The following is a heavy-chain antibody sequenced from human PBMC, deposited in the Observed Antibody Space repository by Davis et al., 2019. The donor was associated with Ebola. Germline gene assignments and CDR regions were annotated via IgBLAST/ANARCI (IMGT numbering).Heavy chain of an antibody. V-gene: IGHV3-74*01. CDR1: GFTFSSYW. J-gene: IGHJ6*02. D-gene: IGHD6-19*01. Sequence: HTGGSLRLSCAASGFTFSSYWMHWVRQAPGKGLVWVSRINSDGSSTSYADSVKGRFTISRDNAKNTLYLQMNSLRAEDTAVYYCARVGLYSSGWYGAYYYYYGMDVWGQGTTVTVSS. CDR3: ARVGLYSSGWYGAYYYYYGMDV. CDR2: INSDGSST.